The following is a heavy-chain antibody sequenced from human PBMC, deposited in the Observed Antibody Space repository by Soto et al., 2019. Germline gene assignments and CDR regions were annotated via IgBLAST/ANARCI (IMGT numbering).Heavy chain of an antibody. CDR2: ISAYNGNT. CDR1: GYTFTSYG. V-gene: IGHV1-18*01. D-gene: IGHD6-13*01. J-gene: IGHJ4*02. CDR3: ARDWTAAGPRDY. Sequence: QVQLVQSGAEVKKPGASVKVSCKASGYTFTSYGISWVRQAPGQGLEWMGWISAYNGNTNYAQKLQGRVTMTTDTSTTPASTQLRTLRTDDTAVYDCARDWTAAGPRDYWGQGTLVTVSS.